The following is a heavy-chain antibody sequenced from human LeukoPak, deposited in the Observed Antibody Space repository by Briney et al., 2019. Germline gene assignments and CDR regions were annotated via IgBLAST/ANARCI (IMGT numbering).Heavy chain of an antibody. V-gene: IGHV4-59*01. J-gene: IGHJ5*02. CDR2: IYYSGST. CDR1: GGSISSYY. D-gene: IGHD3-10*01. Sequence: SETLSLTCTVSGGSISSYYWSWIRQPPGKGLEWIGYIYYSGSTNYNPSLKSRVTISVDTSKNQFSLKLSSVTAADTAVYYCARDRGLLWFGELFFVNWFDPWGQGTLVTVSS. CDR3: ARDRGLLWFGELFFVNWFDP.